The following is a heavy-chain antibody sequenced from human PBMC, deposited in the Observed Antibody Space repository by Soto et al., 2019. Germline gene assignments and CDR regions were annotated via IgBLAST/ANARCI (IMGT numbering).Heavy chain of an antibody. V-gene: IGHV3-11*01. J-gene: IGHJ4*02. CDR3: ARQHSGSYYFDY. CDR2: ISSSGSTI. Sequence: GGSLRLSCAASGFTFSDYYMSWIRQAPGKGLEWVSYISSSGSTINYADSVKGRFSISRDNAKNSLYLQINSLRAEDTAVYYCARQHSGSYYFDYWGQGTPVTVSS. CDR1: GFTFSDYY. D-gene: IGHD1-26*01.